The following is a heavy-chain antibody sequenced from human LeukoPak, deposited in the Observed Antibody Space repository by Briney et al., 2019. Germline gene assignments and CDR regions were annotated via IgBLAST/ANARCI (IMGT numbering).Heavy chain of an antibody. CDR2: LDGDGSST. V-gene: IGHV3-74*01. CDR1: GFTFRSYW. Sequence: GGSLRLSCAASGFTFRSYWMHWVRQAPGKGLVWVSRLDGDGSSTSYADSVRGRFTISRDNAKNALYLQMNSPRADDTAVYYCARDHLGYNSIDYWGQGTLVTVSS. J-gene: IGHJ4*02. D-gene: IGHD5-24*01. CDR3: ARDHLGYNSIDY.